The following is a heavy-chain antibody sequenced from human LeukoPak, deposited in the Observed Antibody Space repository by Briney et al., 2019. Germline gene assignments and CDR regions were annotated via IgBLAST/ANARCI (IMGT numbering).Heavy chain of an antibody. J-gene: IGHJ4*02. CDR1: GFTFDDYA. V-gene: IGHV3-9*01. CDR3: AKALFSIAVAGTEIDY. D-gene: IGHD6-19*01. CDR2: ISWNSGSI. Sequence: PGGSLRLSCAASGFTFDDYAMHWVRQAPGKGLEWVSGISWNSGSIGYADSVKGRFTISRDNAKNSLYLQMNSLRAEDTALYYCAKALFSIAVAGTEIDYWGQGTLVTVSS.